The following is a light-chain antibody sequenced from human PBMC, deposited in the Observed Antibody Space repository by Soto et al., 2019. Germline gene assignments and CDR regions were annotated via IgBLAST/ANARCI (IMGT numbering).Light chain of an antibody. Sequence: DIQMTQSPSALSASVGDRATITCRASQSISSWLAWYQQKPGKAPKLLIYDASTLQSGVPSRYSGSGSGTEFTLTISSLEPEDFGTYYCQQSYKMPSFGQGTRLEIK. J-gene: IGKJ5*01. CDR2: DAS. CDR3: QQSYKMPS. CDR1: QSISSW. V-gene: IGKV1-5*01.